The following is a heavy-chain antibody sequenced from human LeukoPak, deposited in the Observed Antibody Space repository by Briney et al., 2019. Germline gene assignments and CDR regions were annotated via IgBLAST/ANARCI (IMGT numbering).Heavy chain of an antibody. CDR2: IYYSGST. Sequence: PSETLSLTCTVSGGSVSSSSYYWSWIRQPPGKGLEWIGYIYYSGSTNYNPSLKSRVTISVDTSKNQFSLKLSSVTAADTAVYYCARHQRVTIFGVVIQPLDYWGQGTLVTVSS. J-gene: IGHJ4*02. CDR3: ARHQRVTIFGVVIQPLDY. V-gene: IGHV4-61*01. D-gene: IGHD3-3*01. CDR1: GGSVSSSSYY.